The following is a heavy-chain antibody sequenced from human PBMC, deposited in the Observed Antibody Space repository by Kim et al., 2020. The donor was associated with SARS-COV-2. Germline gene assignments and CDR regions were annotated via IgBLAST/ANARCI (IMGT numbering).Heavy chain of an antibody. CDR2: INTNTGNP. J-gene: IGHJ5*02. D-gene: IGHD3-10*01. Sequence: ASVKVSCKTSGYIFTRYSMNWVRQAPGQGLEWMGWINTNTGNPKYGQDFTGRFVFSLDTSVTTAYLEISSLNVEDTAIYYCARECDGSDHWIEPWGQGT. CDR1: GYIFTRYS. CDR3: ARECDGSDHWIEP. V-gene: IGHV7-4-1*02.